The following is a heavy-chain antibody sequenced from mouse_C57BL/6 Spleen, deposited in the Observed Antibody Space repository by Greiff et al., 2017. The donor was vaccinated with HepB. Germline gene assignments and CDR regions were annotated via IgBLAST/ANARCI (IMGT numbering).Heavy chain of an antibody. CDR2: IDPETGGT. D-gene: IGHD1-1*01. CDR3: TRVTVVATTHWYFDV. CDR1: GYTFTDYE. V-gene: IGHV1-15*01. Sequence: VQLQQSGAELVRPGASVTLSCKASGYTFTDYEMHWVKQTPVHGLEWIGAIDPETGGTAYNQKFKGKAILTADKSSSTAYMELRSLTSEDSAVYYCTRVTVVATTHWYFDVWGTGTTVTVSS. J-gene: IGHJ1*03.